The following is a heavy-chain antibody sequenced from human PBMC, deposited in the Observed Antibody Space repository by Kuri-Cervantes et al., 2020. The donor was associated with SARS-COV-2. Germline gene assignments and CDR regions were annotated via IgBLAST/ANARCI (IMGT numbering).Heavy chain of an antibody. J-gene: IGHJ6*02. Sequence: SETLSLTCTVSGGSISSSSYYWGWIRQPPGKGLEWIGSIYYSGSTYYNPSLKSRVTISVDTSKNQFSLKLSSVTAADTAVYYCARDPYSNTGWYYYYGMDVWGQGTTVTVSS. D-gene: IGHD6-13*01. CDR3: ARDPYSNTGWYYYYGMDV. V-gene: IGHV4-39*07. CDR2: IYYSGST. CDR1: GGSISSSSYY.